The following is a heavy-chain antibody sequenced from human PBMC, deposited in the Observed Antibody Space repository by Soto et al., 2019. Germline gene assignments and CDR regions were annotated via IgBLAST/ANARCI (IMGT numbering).Heavy chain of an antibody. D-gene: IGHD3-10*01. CDR2: IYPGDSDA. V-gene: IGHV5-51*01. Sequence: GASLKISWQGSGYTLSKYWIGWVRQTPGKGMEWMGMIYPGDSDARYSPSFEGQVTFSVDKSINTAYLQWNSLKASDTAMYYCARQGGEYNTMSDYWGQGTLVTVSS. J-gene: IGHJ4*02. CDR1: GYTLSKYW. CDR3: ARQGGEYNTMSDY.